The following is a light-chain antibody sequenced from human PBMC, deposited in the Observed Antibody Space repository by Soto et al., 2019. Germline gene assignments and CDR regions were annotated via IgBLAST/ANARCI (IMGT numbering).Light chain of an antibody. CDR2: GVS. Sequence: EVVMTQSPGTLSVSPGERATLSCRASQSISRNLAWYQQKPGRAPRLLIYGVSTRATGIPARFSGSGSETEFTLTISSLQSEDFAVYYCLQYNKWPRTFGQGTKVDIK. CDR1: QSISRN. V-gene: IGKV3-15*01. CDR3: LQYNKWPRT. J-gene: IGKJ1*01.